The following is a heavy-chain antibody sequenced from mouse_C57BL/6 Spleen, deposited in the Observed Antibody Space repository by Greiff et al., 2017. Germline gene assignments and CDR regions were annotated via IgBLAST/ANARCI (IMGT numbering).Heavy chain of an antibody. CDR2: INPNNGGT. CDR1: GYTFTDYN. Sequence: EVQLQQSGPELVKPGASVKMSCKASGYTFTDYNMHWVKQSHGKSLEWIGYINPNNGGTSYNQKFKGKATVTVNKASSTAYLELRSLTSEDSAVYYCARSIYYDSWFAYWGQGTLVTVSA. D-gene: IGHD2-4*01. V-gene: IGHV1-22*01. J-gene: IGHJ3*01. CDR3: ARSIYYDSWFAY.